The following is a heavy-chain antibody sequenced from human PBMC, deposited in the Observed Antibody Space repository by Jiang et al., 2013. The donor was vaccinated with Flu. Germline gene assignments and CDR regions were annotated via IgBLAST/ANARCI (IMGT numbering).Heavy chain of an antibody. Sequence: SGAEVKKPGASVKVSCKASGYTFGSYYLHWVRQASGQGLEWMGIINPPGMSWTYAQKFQGRVTLTTDTSTSTVYMELNDLRSDDTAVYYCAREGVPGREVDGKEYFFDSWGQGTLVTVSS. CDR3: AREGVPGREVDGKEYFFDS. V-gene: IGHV1-46*01. CDR2: INPPGMSW. D-gene: IGHD6-19*01. CDR1: GYTFGSYY. J-gene: IGHJ4*02.